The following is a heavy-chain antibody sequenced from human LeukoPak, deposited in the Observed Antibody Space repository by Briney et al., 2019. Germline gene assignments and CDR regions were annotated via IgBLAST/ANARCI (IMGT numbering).Heavy chain of an antibody. CDR1: GYSISSGYY. Sequence: PSETLSLTCTVSGYSISSGYYWGWIRQPPGKGLEWIGSIYHSGSTYYNPSLKSRVTISVDTSKNQFSLKLSSVTAADTAVYYCAREVLRYSSGWYLSFDYWGQGTLVTVSS. CDR3: AREVLRYSSGWYLSFDY. J-gene: IGHJ4*02. D-gene: IGHD6-19*01. V-gene: IGHV4-38-2*02. CDR2: IYHSGST.